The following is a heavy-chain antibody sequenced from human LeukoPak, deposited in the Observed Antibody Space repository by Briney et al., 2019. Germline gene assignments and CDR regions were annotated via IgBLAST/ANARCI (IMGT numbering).Heavy chain of an antibody. J-gene: IGHJ5*02. CDR3: AMVLWQSARPGP. CDR1: GGSLINYY. D-gene: IGHD2/OR15-2a*01. V-gene: IGHV4-34*01. Sequence: SETLSRTCAVYGGSLINYYRSWIRQSPGKGLEWIGDIDHSGGTSYNPALRSRVTMSIDPSRNQFYLKINSVTASDTAVYYCAMVLWQSARPGPWDQGSLVTVSS. CDR2: IDHSGGT.